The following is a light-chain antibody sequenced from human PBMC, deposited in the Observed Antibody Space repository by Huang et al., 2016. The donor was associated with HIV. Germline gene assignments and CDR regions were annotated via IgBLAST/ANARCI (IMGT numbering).Light chain of an antibody. J-gene: IGKJ3*01. V-gene: IGKV1-39*01. CDR2: AAS. Sequence: DIQMTQSPSSLSASVGDRVTITCRASQRISSNLNWYQQRPGKAPKLLIYAASSLQSGVPSRFRGGGSGTDFTLIISSLQPEDFATYYCQQSYSTPWVTFGPGTKVDIK. CDR3: QQSYSTPWVT. CDR1: QRISSN.